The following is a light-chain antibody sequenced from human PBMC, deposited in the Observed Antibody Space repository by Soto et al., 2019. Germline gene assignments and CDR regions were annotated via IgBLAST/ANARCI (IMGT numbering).Light chain of an antibody. CDR3: CSYAPGSTWV. CDR2: EAN. CDR1: NSDVGRYNL. J-gene: IGLJ3*02. V-gene: IGLV2-23*01. Sequence: ALTQPASVSGSPGQSITISCTGTNSDVGRYNLVSWYQHHPGKAPKLVIYEANKRPSGISERFSVSKSGNTASLTISGLQAEDEGHYYCCSYAPGSTWVFGGGTKVTVL.